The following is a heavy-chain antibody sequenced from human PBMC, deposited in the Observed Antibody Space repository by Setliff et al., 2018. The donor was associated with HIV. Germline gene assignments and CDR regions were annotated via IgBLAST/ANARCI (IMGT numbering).Heavy chain of an antibody. CDR3: ARVSGCSMINWEFDY. V-gene: IGHV4-39*01. J-gene: IGHJ4*02. D-gene: IGHD3-16*01. CDR2: IYYSGST. CDR1: GGSITSTTYY. Sequence: PSETLSLTCTVSGGSITSTTYYWGWIRQPPGKGLEWIGSIYYSGSTYYNPSLKGRVTVSVDTSKKQFSLKLSSVTAADTAVYYCARVSGCSMINWEFDYWGQGTLVTDSS.